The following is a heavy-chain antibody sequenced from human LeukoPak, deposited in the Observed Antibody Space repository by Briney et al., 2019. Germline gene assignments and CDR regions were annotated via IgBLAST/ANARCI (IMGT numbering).Heavy chain of an antibody. V-gene: IGHV1-69*02. CDR3: ARSQNYDHSFLDYYYYGMDV. CDR2: IIPILGIA. D-gene: IGHD4-11*01. CDR1: GGTFSSYT. Sequence: SVKVSCKASGGTFSSYTISWVRQAPGQGLEWMGRIIPILGIANYAQKFQGRVTITADKSTSTAYMELSSLRSEDTAVYYCARSQNYDHSFLDYYYYGMDVWGQGTTVTVSS. J-gene: IGHJ6*02.